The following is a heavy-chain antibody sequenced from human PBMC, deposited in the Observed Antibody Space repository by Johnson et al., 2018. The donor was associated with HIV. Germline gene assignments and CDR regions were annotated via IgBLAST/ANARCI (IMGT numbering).Heavy chain of an antibody. CDR2: IYSGGST. V-gene: IGHV3-53*01. J-gene: IGHJ3*02. CDR3: ARERGPRGFWDAFDI. Sequence: VQLVESGGGLIQPGGSLRLSCAASGFTVSSNYMSWVRQAPGKGLEWVSVIYSGGSTYYSDYVKGRYAISRDNSKNTFYLQMHTVRAEDTAVYYCARERGPRGFWDAFDIWGQGTMVTVSS. CDR1: GFTVSSNY.